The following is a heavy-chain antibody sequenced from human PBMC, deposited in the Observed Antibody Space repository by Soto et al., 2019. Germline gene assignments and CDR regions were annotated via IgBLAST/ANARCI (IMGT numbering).Heavy chain of an antibody. Sequence: SETLSLTCTVSGGSISSSSYYWGWIRQPPGKGLEWIGSIYYSGSTNYNPSLKSRVTISVDTSKNQFSLKLSSVTAADTAVYYCARAALTATDLFDPWGQGTLVTVSS. CDR1: GGSISSSSYY. CDR2: IYYSGST. J-gene: IGHJ5*02. V-gene: IGHV4-39*07. CDR3: ARAALTATDLFDP. D-gene: IGHD3-9*01.